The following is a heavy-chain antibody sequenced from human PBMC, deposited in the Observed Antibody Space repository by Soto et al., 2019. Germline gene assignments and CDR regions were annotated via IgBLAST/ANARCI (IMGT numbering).Heavy chain of an antibody. J-gene: IGHJ6*02. Sequence: SETLSLTCAVSGGPISSSNWWSWVRQPPGKGLEWIGEIYHSGSTNYNPSLKSRVTISVDKSKNQFSLKLSSVTAADTAVYYCARDRSQYDSSGSGERIEGMDVWGQGTTVNVS. CDR3: ARDRSQYDSSGSGERIEGMDV. D-gene: IGHD3-22*01. CDR2: IYHSGST. V-gene: IGHV4-4*02. CDR1: GGPISSSNW.